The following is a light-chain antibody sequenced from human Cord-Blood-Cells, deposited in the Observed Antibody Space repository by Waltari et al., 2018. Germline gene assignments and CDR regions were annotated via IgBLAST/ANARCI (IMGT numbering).Light chain of an antibody. CDR3: CSYAGSSTWV. CDR2: EGR. J-gene: IGLJ3*02. V-gene: IGLV2-23*01. Sequence: QSALTQPASVSGSPGQSIPISCTGTSSDVWSYNLVSWYQQHPGKAHKRMMYEGRKRPSGVSIRFSGSKSGNTASLTISGLQAEDEADYYCCSYAGSSTWVFGGGTKLTVL. CDR1: SSDVWSYNL.